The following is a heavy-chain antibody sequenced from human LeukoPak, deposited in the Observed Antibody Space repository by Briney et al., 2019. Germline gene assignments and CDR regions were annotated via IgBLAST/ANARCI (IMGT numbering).Heavy chain of an antibody. D-gene: IGHD2-2*01. J-gene: IGHJ6*03. Sequence: SETLSLTCAVYGGSFSGYYWSWIRQPPGKGLEWIGEINHSGSTNYNPSFKSRVTISVDTSKNQFSLKLSSVTAADTAVYYCARLVVPAAIVYMDVWGKGTTVTASS. CDR2: INHSGST. V-gene: IGHV4-34*01. CDR3: ARLVVPAAIVYMDV. CDR1: GGSFSGYY.